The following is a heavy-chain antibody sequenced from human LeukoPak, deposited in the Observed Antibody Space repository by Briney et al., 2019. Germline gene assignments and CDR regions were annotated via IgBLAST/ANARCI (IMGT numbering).Heavy chain of an antibody. CDR2: ISYDGSNK. V-gene: IGHV3-30*18. J-gene: IGHJ4*02. Sequence: PGGSLRLSCAASGFTFSSYGMHWVRQAPGKGLEWVAVISYDGSNKYYADSVKGRFTISRDNSKNTLYLQINSLRAEDTAVYYCAKAWRAFDYWGQGTLVTVSS. D-gene: IGHD1-1*01. CDR1: GFTFSSYG. CDR3: AKAWRAFDY.